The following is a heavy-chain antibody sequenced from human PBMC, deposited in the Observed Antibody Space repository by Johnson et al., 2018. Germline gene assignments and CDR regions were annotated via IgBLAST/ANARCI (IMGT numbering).Heavy chain of an antibody. V-gene: IGHV3-21*04. CDR1: GFTFSSYS. J-gene: IGHJ3*02. CDR2: ISSSSSYI. CDR3: ARERTRFDAFDI. Sequence: VQLVQSGGGVVQPGRSLRLSCAASGFTFSSYSMNWVRQAPGKGLEWVSSISSSSSYIYYADSVKGRFTISRDNSKNTLSLQMNSLRAEDTAVYYCARERTRFDAFDIWGQGTIVTVSS.